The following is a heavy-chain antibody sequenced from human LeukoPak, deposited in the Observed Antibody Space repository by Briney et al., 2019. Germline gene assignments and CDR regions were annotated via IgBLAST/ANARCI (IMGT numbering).Heavy chain of an antibody. Sequence: SETLSLTCAVYGGSFSGYYWSWIRQPPGKGLEWIGEISHSGSTNYNPSLKSRVTISVDTSKNQFSLKLSSVTAADTAVYYCARERAYSNYGIDYWGQGTLVTVSS. CDR3: ARERAYSNYGIDY. CDR2: ISHSGST. J-gene: IGHJ4*02. D-gene: IGHD4-11*01. V-gene: IGHV4-34*01. CDR1: GGSFSGYY.